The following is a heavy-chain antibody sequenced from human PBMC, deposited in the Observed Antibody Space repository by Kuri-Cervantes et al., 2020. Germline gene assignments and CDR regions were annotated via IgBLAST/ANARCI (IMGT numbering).Heavy chain of an antibody. Sequence: ASVKVSCKASGYTFTGYYMHWVRQAPGQGLEWMGWINPNSGGTSYAQKFQGRVTMTRDTSISTAYMELSRLRSDDTAVYYCARYQLLGSPDYWGQGTLVTVSS. D-gene: IGHD2-2*01. CDR1: GYTFTGYY. V-gene: IGHV1-2*02. CDR3: ARYQLLGSPDY. CDR2: INPNSGGT. J-gene: IGHJ4*02.